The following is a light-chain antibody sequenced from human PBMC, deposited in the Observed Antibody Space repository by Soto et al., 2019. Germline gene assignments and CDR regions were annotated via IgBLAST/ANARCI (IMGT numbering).Light chain of an antibody. CDR3: NSYGGTNNDVV. Sequence: QSVLTQPPSASGSPGQSVTISCTGTSSDVGGYNYVSWYRQHPGKAPQLIIYDVNKRPSGVPDRFSGSKSGNTASLTVSGLQAEDEDDYFCNSYGGTNNDVVFGGGTKLTVL. CDR1: SSDVGGYNY. V-gene: IGLV2-8*01. CDR2: DVN. J-gene: IGLJ2*01.